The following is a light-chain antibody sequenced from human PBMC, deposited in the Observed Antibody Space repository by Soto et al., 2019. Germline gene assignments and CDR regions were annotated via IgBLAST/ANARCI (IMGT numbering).Light chain of an antibody. CDR1: QSLRTSF. CDR3: QQYDSPPPYS. J-gene: IGKJ2*03. CDR2: GAS. Sequence: ELVLTQSPGTLSLSPGQRATLFCRASQSLRTSFLAWYQQKPGQAPRLLIYGASTRATGIPDRFSGSGSGTDFALTIHRLEPEDSAVYYCQQYDSPPPYSVGQGTKLEIK. V-gene: IGKV3-20*01.